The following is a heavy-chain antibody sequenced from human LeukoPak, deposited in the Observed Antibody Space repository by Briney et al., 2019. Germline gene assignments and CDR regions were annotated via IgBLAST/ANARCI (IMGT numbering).Heavy chain of an antibody. J-gene: IGHJ4*02. CDR1: GFTFSSYG. Sequence: GGSLRLSCAASGFTFSSYGMHWVRQAPGKGLEWVAVISYDGSNKYYADSVKGRFTISRDNSKNTLYLQMSSLRAEDTAVYYCAKGGWGGYTYGGYFDYWGQGTLVTVSS. D-gene: IGHD5-12*01. CDR3: AKGGWGGYTYGGYFDY. CDR2: ISYDGSNK. V-gene: IGHV3-30*18.